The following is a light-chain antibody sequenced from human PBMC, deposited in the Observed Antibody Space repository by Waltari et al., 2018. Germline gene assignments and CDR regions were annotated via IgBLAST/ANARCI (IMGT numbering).Light chain of an antibody. Sequence: EIVMTQSPATLSVSPGERATLSCSASQSISSQLAWYQQKPGQAPRLLIYGASTRATGIPARFRGSGSGTEFTLTISSLQSEDFAVYFCQQYHESPPITFGPGTKVDIK. J-gene: IGKJ3*01. V-gene: IGKV3-15*01. CDR3: QQYHESPPIT. CDR1: QSISSQ. CDR2: GAS.